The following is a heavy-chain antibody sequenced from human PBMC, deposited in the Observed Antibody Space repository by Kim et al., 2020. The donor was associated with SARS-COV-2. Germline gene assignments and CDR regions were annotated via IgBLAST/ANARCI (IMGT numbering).Heavy chain of an antibody. Sequence: GGSLRLSCAASGFTFSSYGMHWVRQAPGKGLEWVAVISYDGSNKYYADSVKGRFTISRDNSKNTLYLQMNSLRAEDTAVYYCAKDPAWGVNYYYGMDVWGQGTTVTVSS. CDR2: ISYDGSNK. V-gene: IGHV3-30*18. J-gene: IGHJ6*02. CDR3: AKDPAWGVNYYYGMDV. D-gene: IGHD3-10*01. CDR1: GFTFSSYG.